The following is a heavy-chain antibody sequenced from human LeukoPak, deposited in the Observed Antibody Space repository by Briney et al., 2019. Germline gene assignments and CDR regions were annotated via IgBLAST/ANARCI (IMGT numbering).Heavy chain of an antibody. CDR3: ARVVSVGEQWLVSGFDY. CDR1: GCTFTSYG. D-gene: IGHD6-19*01. Sequence: GASVKVSCKASGCTFTSYGISWVRQAPGQGLEWMGWISAYNGNTNYAQKLQGRVTMTTDTSTSTAYMELRSLRSDDTAVYYCARVVSVGEQWLVSGFDYWGQGTLVTVSS. CDR2: ISAYNGNT. J-gene: IGHJ4*02. V-gene: IGHV1-18*01.